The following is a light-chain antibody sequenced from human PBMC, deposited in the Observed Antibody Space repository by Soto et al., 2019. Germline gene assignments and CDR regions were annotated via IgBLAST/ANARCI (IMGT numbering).Light chain of an antibody. Sequence: DIQMTQSPSSLSASVGDRVTITCRATQSVAKYVNWYQQKPGKAPNLLIYSAANLQSGVPSRFTGSGFATDFTLTISRLQPEDFATYYCQQSYSTPWTFGQGTKV. CDR2: SAA. V-gene: IGKV1-39*01. CDR3: QQSYSTPWT. CDR1: QSVAKY. J-gene: IGKJ1*01.